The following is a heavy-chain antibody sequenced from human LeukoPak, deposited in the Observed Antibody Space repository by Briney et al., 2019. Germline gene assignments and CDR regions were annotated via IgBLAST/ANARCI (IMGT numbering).Heavy chain of an antibody. CDR3: ASFEKGQWLDY. J-gene: IGHJ4*02. V-gene: IGHV4-39*01. CDR2: IYYSGST. Sequence: SETLSLTCAVSGGSISSNSYYWGWIRQPPGKGLEWIGSIYYSGSTYYNPSLKSRVTISVDTSKNQFSLKLSSVTAADTAVYYCASFEKGQWLDYWGQGTLVTVSS. D-gene: IGHD3-22*01. CDR1: GGSISSNSYY.